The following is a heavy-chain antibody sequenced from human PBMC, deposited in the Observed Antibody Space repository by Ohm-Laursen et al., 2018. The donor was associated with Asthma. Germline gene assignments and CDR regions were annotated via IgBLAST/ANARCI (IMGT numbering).Heavy chain of an antibody. CDR1: GASFSTYY. Sequence: SQTLSLTCTLSGASFSTYYWGWIRQPPGKGLEWIGYIYSTGSTNYNPSLKSRVTISVDTSKNQFSLKLSSVTAADTAVYYCARVLLGGDYVFDYWGQGTLVTVSS. CDR2: IYSTGST. CDR3: ARVLLGGDYVFDY. D-gene: IGHD4-17*01. V-gene: IGHV4-59*12. J-gene: IGHJ4*02.